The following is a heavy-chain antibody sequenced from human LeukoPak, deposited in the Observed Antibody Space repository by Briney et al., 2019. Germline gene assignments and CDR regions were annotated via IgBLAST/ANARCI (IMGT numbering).Heavy chain of an antibody. CDR1: GFTFRSYG. V-gene: IGHV3-30*02. CDR2: IR. D-gene: IGHD1-26*01. CDR3: AKGWELQD. J-gene: IGHJ4*02. Sequence: GGSLRLSCAASGFTFRSYGMHWVRQARGKGLEWVAFIRYADSVKGRFTISRDNSKNTLDLQMNSLGAEDTAVYYCAKGWELQDWGQGTLVTVSP.